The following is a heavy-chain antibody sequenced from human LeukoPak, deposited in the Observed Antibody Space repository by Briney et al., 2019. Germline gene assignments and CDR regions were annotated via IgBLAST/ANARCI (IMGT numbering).Heavy chain of an antibody. D-gene: IGHD2-15*01. Sequence: GGSLRLSCAASGFTFSNYGMHWVRQAPGKGLEWVAVISYDESDKYYVESVKGRFTISRDNSKSTPYLQMNSLRPGDTAVYYCAKGVVAATNAAYYGMDVWGQGTTVTVSS. CDR2: ISYDESDK. V-gene: IGHV3-30*18. CDR1: GFTFSNYG. CDR3: AKGVVAATNAAYYGMDV. J-gene: IGHJ6*02.